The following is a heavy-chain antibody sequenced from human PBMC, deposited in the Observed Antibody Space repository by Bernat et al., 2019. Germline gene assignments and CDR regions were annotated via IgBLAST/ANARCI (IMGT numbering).Heavy chain of an antibody. V-gene: IGHV4-39*01. D-gene: IGHD5-24*01. CDR3: AKLREEWPQLRCFGYWYFDV. CDR1: GLPISSSSFY. CDR2: IYYSGST. Sequence: QLQLQDSGPGLVKPSETLSLTCTVSGLPISSSSFYWGWILQPPGKGLEWIGSIYYSGSTYYNPSLKSRVTISDETPKNQCSLSLSSVTAADTAVYYCAKLREEWPQLRCFGYWYFDVWGRGTLVTVSS. J-gene: IGHJ2*01.